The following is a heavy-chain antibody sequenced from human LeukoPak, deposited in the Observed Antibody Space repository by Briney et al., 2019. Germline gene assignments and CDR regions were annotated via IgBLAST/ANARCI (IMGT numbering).Heavy chain of an antibody. CDR2: IYYSGST. J-gene: IGHJ3*02. V-gene: IGHV4-59*08. CDR1: GGSISSYY. CDR3: ARPGVVVAATLAPDASDI. Sequence: TSETLSLTCTVSGGSISSYYWSWIRQPPGKGLEWIGYIYYSGSTNYNPSLKSRVTISVDTSKNQFSLKLSSVTAADTAVYYCARPGVVVAATLAPDASDIWGQGTMVTVSS. D-gene: IGHD2-15*01.